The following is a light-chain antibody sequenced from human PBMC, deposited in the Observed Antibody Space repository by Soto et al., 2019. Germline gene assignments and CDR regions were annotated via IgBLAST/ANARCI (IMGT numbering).Light chain of an antibody. V-gene: IGKV1-39*01. J-gene: IGKJ4*01. CDR2: AAS. CDR3: QQSYTTPT. CDR1: QTIVRA. Sequence: DIQMTQSTSSLSASVGDRVTITCRASQTIVRALNWYQQKPGKAPKLLIYAASPLQSGVPSRFSGSGSGTDFILTISSLQPEDFATYYCQQSYTTPTFGGGTKVEVK.